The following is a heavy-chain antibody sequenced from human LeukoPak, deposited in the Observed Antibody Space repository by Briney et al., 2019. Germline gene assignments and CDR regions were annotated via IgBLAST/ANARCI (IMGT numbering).Heavy chain of an antibody. Sequence: PGGSLRLSCAASGFSFSFYSMNWVRQAPGKGLEWVSSISRSSSSISYADSVRGRFTISRDNANNLLYLQMNSLRAEDTAVYYCARDNYDDSTFDYWGQGTLVTVSS. D-gene: IGHD3-3*01. CDR3: ARDNYDDSTFDY. CDR1: GFSFSFYS. V-gene: IGHV3-21*06. J-gene: IGHJ4*02. CDR2: ISRSSSSI.